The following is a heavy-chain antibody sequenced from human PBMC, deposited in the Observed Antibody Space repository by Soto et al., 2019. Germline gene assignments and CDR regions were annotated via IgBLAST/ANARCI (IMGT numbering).Heavy chain of an antibody. D-gene: IGHD6-6*01. Sequence: RILKTPGKGLEWVSFISGSGSSTYYADSVKGRFTISRGNSKNTLYLQMNSLRAEDAAVYYCVKEASSSGLHLDHWGRGTLVTVS. CDR3: VKEASSSGLHLDH. J-gene: IGHJ4*02. CDR2: ISGSGSST. V-gene: IGHV3-23*01.